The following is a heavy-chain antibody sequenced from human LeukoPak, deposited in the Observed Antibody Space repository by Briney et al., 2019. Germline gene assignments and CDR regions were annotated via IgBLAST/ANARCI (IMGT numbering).Heavy chain of an antibody. D-gene: IGHD3-3*01. CDR1: GFTVSSNY. CDR3: ARLMEDYCDY. Sequence: PGGSLRLSCAASGFTVSSNYMSWVRQAPGKGLECVSVIYSGGSTYYADSVKGRFTISRDNSKDTLYLQMNSLRDEDTAVYYCARLMEDYCDYWRQGTLDTVSS. V-gene: IGHV3-53*01. J-gene: IGHJ4*02. CDR2: IYSGGST.